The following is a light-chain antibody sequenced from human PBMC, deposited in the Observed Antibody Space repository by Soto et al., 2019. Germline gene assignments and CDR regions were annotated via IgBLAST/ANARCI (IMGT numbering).Light chain of an antibody. J-gene: IGLJ1*01. CDR1: SSDVGSYNL. CDR2: EVS. CDR3: CSYAGSSTYV. Sequence: SVLPQPASVSGAPGQSITISCTGTSSDVGSYNLVSWYQQHPGKAPKLMIYEVSKRPSGVSNRFSGSKSGNTASLTISGLQVEDEADYYCCSYAGSSTYVFGTGTKVTVL. V-gene: IGLV2-23*02.